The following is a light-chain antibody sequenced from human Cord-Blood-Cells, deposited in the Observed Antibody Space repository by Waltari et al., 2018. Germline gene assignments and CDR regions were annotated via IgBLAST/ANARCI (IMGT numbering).Light chain of an antibody. V-gene: IGLV1-44*01. CDR1: SSTIAHNP. CDR2: SNK. CDR3: AAWDDSLNGVV. J-gene: IGLJ2*01. Sequence: QSVLPQPPSGYGTPGQRATISCSGSSSTIAHNPVKWYQQLPGTAPKLLIYSNKQRPSGVPVRFSGSKSGTSASLAISGLQSEDEADYYCAAWDDSLNGVVFGGGTKLTVL.